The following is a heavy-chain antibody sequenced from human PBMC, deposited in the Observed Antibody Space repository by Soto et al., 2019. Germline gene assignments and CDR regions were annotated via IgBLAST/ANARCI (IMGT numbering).Heavy chain of an antibody. V-gene: IGHV1-69*13. CDR1: GGTFSSYA. J-gene: IGHJ3*02. CDR2: IIPIFGTA. CDR3: ARETAKGGYDFWSGYRANAFDI. Sequence: GASVKVSCKASGGTFSSYAISWVRQAPGQGLEWMGGIIPIFGTANYAQKFQGRVTITADESTSTAYMELSSLRSEDTAVYYCARETAKGGYDFWSGYRANAFDIWGQGTMVTVSS. D-gene: IGHD3-3*01.